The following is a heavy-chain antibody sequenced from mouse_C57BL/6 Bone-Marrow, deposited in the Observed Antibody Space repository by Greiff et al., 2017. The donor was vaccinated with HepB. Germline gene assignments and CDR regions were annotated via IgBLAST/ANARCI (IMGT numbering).Heavy chain of an antibody. D-gene: IGHD1-1*01. Sequence: VQLQQPGAELVKPGASVKMSCKASGYTFTSYWITWVKQRPGQRLEWIGDIYPGSGSTNYNEKFKSKATLTVDTSSSTAYMQLSSLTSEDSAVYYCARITTVVANTLYWYFDVWGTGTTVTVSS. CDR3: ARITTVVANTLYWYFDV. J-gene: IGHJ1*03. V-gene: IGHV1-55*01. CDR2: IYPGSGST. CDR1: GYTFTSYW.